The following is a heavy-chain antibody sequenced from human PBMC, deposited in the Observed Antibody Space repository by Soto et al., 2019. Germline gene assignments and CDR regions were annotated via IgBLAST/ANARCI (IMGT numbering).Heavy chain of an antibody. D-gene: IGHD1-26*01. CDR3: ARPLYSGSYSDYYFDY. V-gene: IGHV3-30-3*01. CDR2: ISYDGSNK. Sequence: QVQVVESGGGVVQPGRSLRLSCAASGFTFSSYAMHWVRQAPGKGLEWVAVISYDGSNKYYADSVKGRFIISRDNSKNTLYLQMNSLRAEDTAVYYCARPLYSGSYSDYYFDYWGQGTLVTVSS. J-gene: IGHJ4*02. CDR1: GFTFSSYA.